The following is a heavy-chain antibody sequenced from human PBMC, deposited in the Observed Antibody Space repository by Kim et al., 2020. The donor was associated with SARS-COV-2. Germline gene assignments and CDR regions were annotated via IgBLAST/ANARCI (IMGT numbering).Heavy chain of an antibody. V-gene: IGHV4-59*01. J-gene: IGHJ4*02. D-gene: IGHD3-3*01. CDR2: IFHSGNT. CDR1: SDSMTAYY. CDR3: ARSEWRASWHHFDY. Sequence: SETLSLTCTVSSDSMTAYYWSWIRQFPGKGLEWIGYIFHSGNTNYSPSLKSRVIISWDTSRNQFSLALTSVTEADTAVYYCARSEWRASWHHFDYLGQG.